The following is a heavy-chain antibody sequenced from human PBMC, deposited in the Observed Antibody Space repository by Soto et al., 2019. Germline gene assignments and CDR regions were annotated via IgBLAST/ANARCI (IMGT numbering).Heavy chain of an antibody. J-gene: IGHJ6*02. CDR3: ARLVYSLYYYYYGMDV. D-gene: IGHD2-21*01. Sequence: PSETLSLTCTVSGGSISSSSYYWGWIRQPPGKGLEWIGSIYYSGSTYYNPSLKSRVTISVDTSKNQFSLKLSSVTAADTVVYYCARLVYSLYYYYYGMDVWGQGTTVTVSS. V-gene: IGHV4-39*01. CDR1: GGSISSSSYY. CDR2: IYYSGST.